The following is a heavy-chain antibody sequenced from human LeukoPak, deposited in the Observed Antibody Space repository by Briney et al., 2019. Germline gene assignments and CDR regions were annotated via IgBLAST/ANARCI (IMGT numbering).Heavy chain of an antibody. V-gene: IGHV4-61*05. Sequence: PSETLSLTCTVSGGSIRSSYYYWGWIRQPPGKGLEWIGHIYYSGSTNYNPSLKSRVTISVDTSKNQFSLKLSSVTAADTAVYYCARVYSSGWYWFDFWGQGTLVTVSS. CDR3: ARVYSSGWYWFDF. CDR1: GGSIRSSYYY. CDR2: IYYSGST. D-gene: IGHD6-19*01. J-gene: IGHJ4*02.